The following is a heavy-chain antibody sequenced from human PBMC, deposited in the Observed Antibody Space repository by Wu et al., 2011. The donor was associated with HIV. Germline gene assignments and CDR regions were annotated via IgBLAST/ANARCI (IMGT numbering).Heavy chain of an antibody. V-gene: IGHV1-2*02. Sequence: QVQLVQSGAEVKKPGASVKVSCKASGYTFTGYYMHWVRQAPGQGLEWMGWINPNSGGTKYAQKFQGRVTMTRDTSISTAYMELSRLSSDDTAVYYCARGGVGGIPEGHYYYYYMDVWGKGTTVTVSS. CDR1: GYTFTGYY. D-gene: IGHD3-16*01. CDR2: INPNSGGT. J-gene: IGHJ6*03. CDR3: ARGGVGGIPEGHYYYYYMDV.